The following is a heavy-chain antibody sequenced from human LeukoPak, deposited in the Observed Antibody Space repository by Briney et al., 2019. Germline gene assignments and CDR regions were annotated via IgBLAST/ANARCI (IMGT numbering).Heavy chain of an antibody. D-gene: IGHD2-2*01. CDR1: GGSISSSNYY. Sequence: SETLSLTCTVSGGSISSSNYYWGCIRHPPGKGLEWTGSMYYAGSAYYNPSLRSRVTISVDTSKNQFSLKLSSVTAADTAVYYCARPPSIHYYYYYMDVWRKGTTVTVSS. CDR3: ARPPSIHYYYYYMDV. CDR2: MYYAGSA. V-gene: IGHV4-39*01. J-gene: IGHJ6*03.